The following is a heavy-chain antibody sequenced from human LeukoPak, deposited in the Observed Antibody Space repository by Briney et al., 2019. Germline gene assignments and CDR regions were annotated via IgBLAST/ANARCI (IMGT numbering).Heavy chain of an antibody. Sequence: PGGSLRLSCAASGFNFRRFGMHWVRQAPGKGLEWVAVISDDGSNKYYTDSVKGRFTISRDNSKNTLYLQMNSLRAEDTAVYYCASSGSTSSWYSGGLDYWGQGTLVTVSS. V-gene: IGHV3-30*03. CDR1: GFNFRRFG. CDR3: ASSGSTSSWYSGGLDY. J-gene: IGHJ4*02. D-gene: IGHD6-13*01. CDR2: ISDDGSNK.